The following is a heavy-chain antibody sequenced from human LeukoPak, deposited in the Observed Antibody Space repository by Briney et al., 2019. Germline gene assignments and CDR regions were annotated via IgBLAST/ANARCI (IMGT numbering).Heavy chain of an antibody. D-gene: IGHD7-27*01. CDR3: TTLNWDLLSYYYYMDV. CDR1: GFTFSNAW. V-gene: IGHV3-15*01. Sequence: GGSLRLSCAASGFTFSNAWMSWVRQAPGKGLEWVGRIKSKTDGGTTDYAAPVKGRFTISRDDSKNTLYLQMNSLKTEDTAVYYCTTLNWDLLSYYYYMDVWGKGTTVTVSS. CDR2: IKSKTDGGTT. J-gene: IGHJ6*03.